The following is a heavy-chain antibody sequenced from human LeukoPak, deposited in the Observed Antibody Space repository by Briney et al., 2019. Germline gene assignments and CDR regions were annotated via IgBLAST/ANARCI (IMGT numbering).Heavy chain of an antibody. D-gene: IGHD1-26*01. Sequence: PGGSLRLSCVASGFTLRSYSMNWVRQAPGKGLEWVSYVSTSSYYIYYADSVKGRFTISRDDAQNSLYLQMNSLRAEDTAIYYCARDASGSSTGLIDSWGQGTLVTVSS. CDR1: GFTLRSYS. J-gene: IGHJ4*02. CDR3: ARDASGSSTGLIDS. CDR2: VSTSSYYI. V-gene: IGHV3-21*01.